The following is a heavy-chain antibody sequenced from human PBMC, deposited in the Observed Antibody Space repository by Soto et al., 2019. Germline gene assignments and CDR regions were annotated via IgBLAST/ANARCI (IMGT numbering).Heavy chain of an antibody. CDR3: ARYLKTYYYGSGSYHPPYYFDY. CDR1: GGSFSGYY. D-gene: IGHD3-10*01. J-gene: IGHJ4*02. Sequence: SETLSLTCAVYGGSFSGYYWSWLRQPPGKGLEWIGEINHSGSTNYTPSLKSRVTISVDTSKNQFSLKLSSVTAADTVVYYCARYLKTYYYGSGSYHPPYYFDYWGQGTLVTVSS. V-gene: IGHV4-34*01. CDR2: INHSGST.